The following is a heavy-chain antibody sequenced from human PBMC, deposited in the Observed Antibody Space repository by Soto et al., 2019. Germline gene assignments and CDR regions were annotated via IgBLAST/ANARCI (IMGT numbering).Heavy chain of an antibody. Sequence: ASVKVSCKASGFTFTSSAVQWVRQARGQRLEWIGWIVVGSGNTNYAQKFQERVTITRDMSTSTAYMELSSLRSEDTAVYYCAAARLREAIPPGFDYWGQGTLVTVSS. CDR1: GFTFTSSA. V-gene: IGHV1-58*01. D-gene: IGHD2-21*01. CDR3: AAARLREAIPPGFDY. CDR2: IVVGSGNT. J-gene: IGHJ4*02.